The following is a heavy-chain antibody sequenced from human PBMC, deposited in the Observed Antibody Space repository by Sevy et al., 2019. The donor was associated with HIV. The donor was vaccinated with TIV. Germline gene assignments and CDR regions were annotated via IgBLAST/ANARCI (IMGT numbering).Heavy chain of an antibody. Sequence: ASVKVSCKASGYTFTSYYMHWVRQAPGQGLEWMGLINPSGGGTSYAQKFQGRVTMTRDTSTSSVYMELSSLRSEDTAVYYCARDHTVLGSSWYGAFDIWGQGTMVTVSS. CDR2: INPSGGGT. V-gene: IGHV1-46*01. J-gene: IGHJ3*02. CDR1: GYTFTSYY. D-gene: IGHD6-13*01. CDR3: ARDHTVLGSSWYGAFDI.